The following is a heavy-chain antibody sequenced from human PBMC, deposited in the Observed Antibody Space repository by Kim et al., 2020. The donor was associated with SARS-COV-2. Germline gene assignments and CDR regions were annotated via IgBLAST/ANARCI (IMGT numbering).Heavy chain of an antibody. CDR3: AREVAYCSSTSCYARGGAWFDP. V-gene: IGHV4-4*07. CDR1: GGSISSYY. CDR2: IYTSGST. J-gene: IGHJ5*02. Sequence: SETLSLTCTVSGGSISSYYWSWIRQPAGKGLEWIGRIYTSGSTNYNPSLKSRVTMSVDTSKNQFSLKLSSVTAADTAVYYCAREVAYCSSTSCYARGGAWFDPWGQGTLVTVSS. D-gene: IGHD2-2*01.